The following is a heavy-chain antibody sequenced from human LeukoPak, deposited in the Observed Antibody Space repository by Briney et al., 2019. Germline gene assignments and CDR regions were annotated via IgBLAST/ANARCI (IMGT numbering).Heavy chain of an antibody. J-gene: IGHJ2*01. Sequence: SETLSLTCTVSGDSISSSSYYWGWIRQPPGKGLDWIGSIYYSGSTYYNPSLKSRVTISVDMSKNQFSLKLSSVTAADTAVYYCARDLAYPQDWYSDLWGRGTLVTVSS. D-gene: IGHD2-21*01. CDR1: GDSISSSSYY. CDR2: IYYSGST. V-gene: IGHV4-39*07. CDR3: ARDLAYPQDWYSDL.